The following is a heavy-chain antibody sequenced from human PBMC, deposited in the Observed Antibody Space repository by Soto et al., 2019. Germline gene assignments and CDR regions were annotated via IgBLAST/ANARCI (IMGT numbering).Heavy chain of an antibody. V-gene: IGHV2-5*02. Sequence: QITLKESGPTLVKPTQTLTLTCTFSGFSLSTSGVGVGWIRQPPGKALEWLALLYWDDDNRYNPSLRSRLTLPKDTSKTQVSLTRTTMDLVDTAPYSWAPGGGGLPDSWGQGTLVTAS. J-gene: IGHJ4*02. CDR1: GFSLSTSGVG. CDR3: APGGGGLPDS. CDR2: LYWDDDN. D-gene: IGHD6-19*01.